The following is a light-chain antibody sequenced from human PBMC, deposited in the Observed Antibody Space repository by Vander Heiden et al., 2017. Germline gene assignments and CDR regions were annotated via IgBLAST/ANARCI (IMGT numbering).Light chain of an antibody. CDR3: QSADSSGTFYV. CDR1: ALPKQY. J-gene: IGLJ1*01. V-gene: IGLV3-25*03. CDR2: KDS. Sequence: SYELTQPPSVSVSPGQTARITCSGDALPKQYAYWYQQKPGQAPVLGIYKDSERPSGITERFSGSSSGTTVTLTISGVQAEDEADYYCQSADSSGTFYVFGTGTKVTVL.